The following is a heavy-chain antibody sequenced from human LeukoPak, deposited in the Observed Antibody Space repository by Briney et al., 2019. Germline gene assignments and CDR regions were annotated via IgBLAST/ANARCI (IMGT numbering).Heavy chain of an antibody. CDR3: ARDRSMEVGPSTDYFDF. CDR1: GYTFTGHY. CDR2: INPNSGDT. Sequence: ASVKVSCKASGYTFTGHYMYWVRQAPGQGLECVGWINPNSGDTNYAQNFQGRVTMTRDTSITTAYMELSRLKFDDTAVYYCARDRSMEVGPSTDYFDFWGQGTLVTVSS. J-gene: IGHJ4*02. V-gene: IGHV1-2*02. D-gene: IGHD1-26*01.